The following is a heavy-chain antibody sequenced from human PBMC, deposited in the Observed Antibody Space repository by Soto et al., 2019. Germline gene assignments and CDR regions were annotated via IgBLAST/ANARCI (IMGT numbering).Heavy chain of an antibody. CDR3: AREDSGSYYGDAFDI. D-gene: IGHD1-26*01. CDR2: ISSSGSTI. J-gene: IGHJ3*02. V-gene: IGHV3-48*03. CDR1: GFTFSSYE. Sequence: GESLKISCAASGFTFSSYEMNWVRQAPGKGLEWVSYISSSGSTIYYADSVKGRFTISRDNAKNSLYLQMNSLRAEDTAVYYCAREDSGSYYGDAFDIWGQGTMVTVSS.